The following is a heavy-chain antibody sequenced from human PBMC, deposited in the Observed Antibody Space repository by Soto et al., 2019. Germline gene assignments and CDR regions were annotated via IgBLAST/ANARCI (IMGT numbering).Heavy chain of an antibody. J-gene: IGHJ4*02. Sequence: GETLKISCKGSGYSFSRYWIAWVRQTPGKGLEWMGLIYPGDSDTRYSPSFQGQVTISADKSITTAYLQWSSLKASDTAIYYCARDTFSGDSSGPHYWGQGTLVTVSS. CDR2: IYPGDSDT. V-gene: IGHV5-51*01. D-gene: IGHD3-22*01. CDR3: ARDTFSGDSSGPHY. CDR1: GYSFSRYW.